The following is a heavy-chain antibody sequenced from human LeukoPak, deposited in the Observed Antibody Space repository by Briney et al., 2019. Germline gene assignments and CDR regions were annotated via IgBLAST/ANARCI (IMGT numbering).Heavy chain of an antibody. CDR1: GYTFTRYY. J-gene: IGHJ3*02. D-gene: IGHD6-19*01. Sequence: ASVKVSCTASGYTFTRYYMHWVRQAPGQGLEWMGIINPSGGSTSYAQKFQGRVTMTRDTSTSTVYMELSSLRSEETAVYYCARESSSCLMNDAFDIWGQGTMVTVSS. V-gene: IGHV1-46*01. CDR3: ARESSSCLMNDAFDI. CDR2: INPSGGST.